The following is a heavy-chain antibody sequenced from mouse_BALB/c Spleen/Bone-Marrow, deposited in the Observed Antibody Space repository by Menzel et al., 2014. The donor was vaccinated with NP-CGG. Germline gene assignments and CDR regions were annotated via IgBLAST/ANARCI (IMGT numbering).Heavy chain of an antibody. CDR2: INPDSSMI. CDR3: ARPWAWGDFDY. Sequence: EVHLVESGGGLVQPGGPLQLSCAASGFDFSRYWMSWVRQATGKGLEWLGEINPDSSMINYTPSLKDKLIISRDNAKNTPYLQMSKVRSEDTALYYGARPWAWGDFDYWVQGTTLTVSS. CDR1: GFDFSRYW. V-gene: IGHV4-1*02. J-gene: IGHJ2*01.